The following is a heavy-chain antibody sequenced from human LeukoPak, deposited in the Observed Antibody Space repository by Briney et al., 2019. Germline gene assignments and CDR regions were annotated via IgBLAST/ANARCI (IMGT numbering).Heavy chain of an antibody. D-gene: IGHD5-12*01. CDR2: INAGNGNT. J-gene: IGHJ5*02. CDR1: GYTFTIYA. V-gene: IGHV1-3*01. CDR3: ARDRGVIVATNQTYNWFDP. Sequence: GASVNVSYKASGYTFTIYAMHWVPQAPGQRLEGMGWINAGNGNTKYSQNFQGRVTITRDTSASAAYMELSSLRSEDTAVYYCARDRGVIVATNQTYNWFDPWGQGTLVTVSS.